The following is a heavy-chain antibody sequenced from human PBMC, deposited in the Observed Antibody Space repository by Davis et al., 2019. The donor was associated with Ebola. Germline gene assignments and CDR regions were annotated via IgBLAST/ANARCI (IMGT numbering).Heavy chain of an antibody. CDR3: AKDREMATIKGGFDY. CDR1: GFTFTSYG. Sequence: GESLKISCAGSGFTFTSYGMHWVRQAPGEGLESVAVISYDGSNKYYADSVKGRFTISRDNSKNTLYLQMNSLRAEDTAVYYCAKDREMATIKGGFDYWGQGTLVTVSS. CDR2: ISYDGSNK. V-gene: IGHV3-30*18. J-gene: IGHJ4*02. D-gene: IGHD5-24*01.